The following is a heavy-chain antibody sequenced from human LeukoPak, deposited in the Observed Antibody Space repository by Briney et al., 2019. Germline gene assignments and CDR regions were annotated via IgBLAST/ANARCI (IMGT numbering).Heavy chain of an antibody. V-gene: IGHV1-2*02. CDR2: INPNSGGT. CDR3: ARDLNGARIFDRYNWFDP. J-gene: IGHJ5*02. Sequence: ASVTVSFTASGYTFTVYYMHWVRQAPGQGLEWMGWINPNSGGTNYAQKFQGRVTMTRDTSISTAYMELSRLRSDDTAVYYCARDLNGARIFDRYNWFDPWGQGTLVTVSS. D-gene: IGHD2/OR15-2a*01. CDR1: GYTFTVYY.